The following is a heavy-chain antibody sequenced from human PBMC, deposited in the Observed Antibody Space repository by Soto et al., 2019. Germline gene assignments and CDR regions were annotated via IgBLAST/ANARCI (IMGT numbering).Heavy chain of an antibody. D-gene: IGHD2-15*01. CDR3: SADHPHTAIGWPV. CDR2: IVVASGRT. Sequence: GASVKVSCKAPGFDFGIFGIQFLRQTRGRGLEWIGWIVVASGRTNYARQFQGRVAFSRDMSSTTAYMDLYDLKSDDTAVYFCSADHPHTAIGWPVWGQGTTVTVSS. V-gene: IGHV1-58*02. CDR1: GFDFGIFG. J-gene: IGHJ6*02.